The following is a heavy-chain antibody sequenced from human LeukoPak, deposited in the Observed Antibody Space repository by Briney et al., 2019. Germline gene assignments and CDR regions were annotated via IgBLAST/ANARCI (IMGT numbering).Heavy chain of an antibody. Sequence: PGGSLRLSCVASGFTFSSYGMHWVRQAPGKGLEWLAVISHDGNNKYYADSVRGRFTLSRDNSKNTLYLQMNSLRAEDTAVYYCAKSGLSSGWYPYDNWGQGALVTVS. CDR3: AKSGLSSGWYPYDN. V-gene: IGHV3-30*18. CDR2: ISHDGNNK. D-gene: IGHD6-19*01. CDR1: GFTFSSYG. J-gene: IGHJ4*02.